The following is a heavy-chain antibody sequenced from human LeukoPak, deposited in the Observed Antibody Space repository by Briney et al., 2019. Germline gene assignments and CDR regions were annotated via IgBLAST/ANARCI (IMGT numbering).Heavy chain of an antibody. J-gene: IGHJ5*02. CDR3: ARVYSSGWFDNWFDP. D-gene: IGHD6-19*01. Sequence: ASVKVSCKASGYTFTSYGISWVRQAPGQGLEWMGWINAGNGNTKYSQKFQGRVTITRDTSASTAYMELSSLRSEDTAVYYCARVYSSGWFDNWFDPWGQGTLVTVSS. CDR1: GYTFTSYG. V-gene: IGHV1-3*01. CDR2: INAGNGNT.